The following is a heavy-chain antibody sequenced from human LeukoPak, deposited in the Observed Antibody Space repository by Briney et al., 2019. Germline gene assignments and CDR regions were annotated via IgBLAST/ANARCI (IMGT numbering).Heavy chain of an antibody. D-gene: IGHD3-16*02. V-gene: IGHV7-4-1*02. CDR2: IHPSTGNP. CDR3: ARAFQSLGGLSLPDY. Sequence: ASVKISCKASGYTFTSYGISWVRQAPGQGLEWMGWIHPSTGNPTYAQGFTGRFVFSLDTSVSTTYLQISSLKAEDTAVYFCARAFQSLGGLSLPDYWGQGTLLTVFS. CDR1: GYTFTSYG. J-gene: IGHJ4*02.